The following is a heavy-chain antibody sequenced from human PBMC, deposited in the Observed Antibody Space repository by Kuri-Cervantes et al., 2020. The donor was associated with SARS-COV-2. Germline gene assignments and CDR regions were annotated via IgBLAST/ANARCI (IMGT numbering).Heavy chain of an antibody. J-gene: IGHJ4*02. V-gene: IGHV4-59*12. D-gene: IGHD4-17*01. Sequence: SETLSLTCTVSGGPISSYYWTRIRQPPGKGLEWIGYIYESGATSYKPSLKSRVTISVDTTKNQFSLKLSSVTAADTAVYYCARGPMATVTTRPIDYWGQGTLVTVSS. CDR2: IYESGAT. CDR3: ARGPMATVTTRPIDY. CDR1: GGPISSYY.